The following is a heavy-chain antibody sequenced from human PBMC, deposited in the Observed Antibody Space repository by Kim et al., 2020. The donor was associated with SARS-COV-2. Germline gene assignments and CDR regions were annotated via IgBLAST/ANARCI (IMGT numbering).Heavy chain of an antibody. D-gene: IGHD3-16*01. CDR3: ARVGGGVATFGWFDP. CDR1: GGTFSSYA. CDR2: IIPIFGTA. V-gene: IGHV1-69*13. Sequence: SVKVSCKASGGTFSSYAISWVRQAPGQGLEWMGGIIPIFGTANYAQKFQGRVTITADESTSTAYMELSSLRSEDTAVYYCARVGGGVATFGWFDPWGQGTLVTVSS. J-gene: IGHJ5*02.